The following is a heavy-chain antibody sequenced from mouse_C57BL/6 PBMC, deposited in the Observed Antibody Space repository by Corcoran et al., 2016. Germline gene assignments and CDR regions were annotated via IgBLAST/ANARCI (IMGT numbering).Heavy chain of an antibody. CDR2: IYPGSGTT. CDR3: ARGTTVVAPYWYFDV. Sequence: QVQLKQSGAELVRPGASVKLSCKASGYTFTDYYINWVKQRPGQGLEWIARIYPGSGTTYYNEKFRGKATLTAEKSSSTAYMQLSSLTSEDSAVYVCARGTTVVAPYWYFDVWGTGTTVTVSS. J-gene: IGHJ1*03. D-gene: IGHD1-1*01. V-gene: IGHV1-76*01. CDR1: GYTFTDYY.